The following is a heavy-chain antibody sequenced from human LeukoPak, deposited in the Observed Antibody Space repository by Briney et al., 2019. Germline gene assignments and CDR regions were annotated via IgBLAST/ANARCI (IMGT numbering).Heavy chain of an antibody. CDR2: INHSGST. CDR1: GGSFSGYY. J-gene: IGHJ6*02. Sequence: SETLSLTCAVYGGSFSGYYWSWIRQPPGKGLEWIGEINHSGSTNYNPSLKSRVTISVDTSKNQFSLKLSSVTAAGTAVYYCARNIQSFYYYYYGMDVWGQGTTVTVSS. D-gene: IGHD5-18*01. V-gene: IGHV4-34*01. CDR3: ARNIQSFYYYYYGMDV.